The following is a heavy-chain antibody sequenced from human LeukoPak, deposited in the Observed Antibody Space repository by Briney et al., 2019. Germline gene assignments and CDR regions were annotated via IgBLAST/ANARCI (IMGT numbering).Heavy chain of an antibody. CDR2: INPNSGGT. D-gene: IGHD3-9*01. Sequence: ASVKVSCKASGYTFTGYYMHWVRQAPGQGLEWMGWINPNSGGTNYAQKFQGRVTMTRDTSISTAYMEMSRLRSDDTALYYCARSPHILTGENFDYWGQGTLVTVSS. CDR1: GYTFTGYY. J-gene: IGHJ4*02. V-gene: IGHV1-2*02. CDR3: ARSPHILTGENFDY.